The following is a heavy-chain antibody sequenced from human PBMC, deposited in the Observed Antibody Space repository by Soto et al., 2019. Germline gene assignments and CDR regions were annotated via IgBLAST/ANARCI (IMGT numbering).Heavy chain of an antibody. CDR1: GYSISRGYD. Sequence: PETLSLTCAVSGYSISRGYDWCCSRQPPGKGRGGIGSIYHSGSTYYNPSLKSRVIISRDTSKNHFSLKLSCVTAADTAVYYCEKDGRRLLRLLEWPYYYYGMVVWGQGTMVTVSS. D-gene: IGHD3-3*01. J-gene: IGHJ6*02. CDR3: EKDGRRLLRLLEWPYYYYGMVV. CDR2: IYHSGST. V-gene: IGHV4-38-2*02.